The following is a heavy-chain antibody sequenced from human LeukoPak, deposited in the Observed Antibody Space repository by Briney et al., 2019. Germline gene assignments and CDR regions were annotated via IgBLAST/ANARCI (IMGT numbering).Heavy chain of an antibody. CDR1: GGSISGSSYH. CDR3: APTYSYTGGGYEY. D-gene: IGHD5-18*01. J-gene: IGHJ4*02. Sequence: SETPSLTCTVSGGSISGSSYHWGWIRQPPGKGLEWIGSINYRGHTYYNPSLESRVTISVDTSKNQFSLTVSSVTAADTALYYCAPTYSYTGGGYEYWGQGTLVTVFS. V-gene: IGHV4-39*05. CDR2: INYRGHT.